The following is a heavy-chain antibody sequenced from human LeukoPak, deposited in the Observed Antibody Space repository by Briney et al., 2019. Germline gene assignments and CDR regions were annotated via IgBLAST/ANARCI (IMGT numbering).Heavy chain of an antibody. CDR3: ARYYDSAGYYVGRFDY. CDR1: GFTFSVYW. J-gene: IGHJ4*02. CDR2: IKQDGSEK. V-gene: IGHV3-7*01. D-gene: IGHD3-22*01. Sequence: GGSLRLSCAVSGFTFSVYWMSWVRQAPGKGLEWVANIKQDGSEKYYVDSVKGRFTTPRDNAKNSLYRQMNSLRAEDTAVYYCARYYDSAGYYVGRFDYWGQGTLVTVSS.